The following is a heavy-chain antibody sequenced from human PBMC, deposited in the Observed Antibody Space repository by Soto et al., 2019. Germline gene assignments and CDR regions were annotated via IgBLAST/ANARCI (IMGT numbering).Heavy chain of an antibody. CDR2: IYYSGST. Sequence: SETLSLTCTVSGGSFSSYYWTWIRQSPGKGLEWIGYIYYSGSTDYNPSLRGRLAISIDTSKNQFSLRLNSMTAADTAVYYCAGRDCSGTNCYYLDYYYMDVWGKGTTVTAP. D-gene: IGHD2-2*01. J-gene: IGHJ6*03. CDR3: AGRDCSGTNCYYLDYYYMDV. CDR1: GGSFSSYY. V-gene: IGHV4-59*08.